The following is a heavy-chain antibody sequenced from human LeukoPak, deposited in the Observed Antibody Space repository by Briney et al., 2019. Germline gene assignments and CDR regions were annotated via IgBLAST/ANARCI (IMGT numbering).Heavy chain of an antibody. V-gene: IGHV3-30*02. CDR1: GYTFTDYG. CDR3: AKIQNAAGVDAFDI. D-gene: IGHD6-13*01. Sequence: GGSLRLSCAASGYTFTDYGMYWCRQAPGKGLEWLTFIRYDGTIKYYADSVKGRFTISRDKSKNTLYLQLNSLRAEDTAVYYCAKIQNAAGVDAFDIWGQGTMVTVSS. J-gene: IGHJ3*02. CDR2: IRYDGTIK.